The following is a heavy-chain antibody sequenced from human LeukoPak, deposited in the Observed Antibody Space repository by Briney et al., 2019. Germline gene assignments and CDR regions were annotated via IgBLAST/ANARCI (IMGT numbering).Heavy chain of an antibody. CDR1: GLTFSSQW. CDR3: TTAKWLLKY. J-gene: IGHJ4*02. V-gene: IGHV3-15*01. CDR2: SKNTADGGTT. D-gene: IGHD5-12*01. Sequence: GGSLRLSCAASGLTFSSQWMSGVRQAPGKGLEWVGRSKNTADGGTTDYAAPVKGRFTISRDGSKSTLYLQMNSLKTEDTAVYFCTTAKWLLKYWGQGTLVTVSS.